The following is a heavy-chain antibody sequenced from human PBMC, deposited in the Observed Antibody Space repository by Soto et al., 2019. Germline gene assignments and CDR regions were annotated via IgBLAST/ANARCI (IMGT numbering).Heavy chain of an antibody. D-gene: IGHD5-12*01. CDR3: ARRIVATIKLKYYYGMAV. J-gene: IGHJ6*02. CDR1: GYTFTDYW. CDR2: IYPGDSDT. V-gene: IGHV5-51*01. Sequence: PGESLKISCKGSGYTFTDYWIGWVRQLPGKGLEWMGIIYPGDSDTRYSPSFQGHVTITVDKSTNTAYLQWNTLRASDTAMYYCARRIVATIKLKYYYGMAVWGQGTTDTFSS.